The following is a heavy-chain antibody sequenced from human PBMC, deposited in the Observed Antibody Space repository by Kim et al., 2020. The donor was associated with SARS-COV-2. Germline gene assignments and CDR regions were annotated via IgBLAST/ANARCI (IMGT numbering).Heavy chain of an antibody. V-gene: IGHV1-18*01. Sequence: ASVKVSCKASGYTFTSYGISWVRQAPGQGLEWMGWISAYNGNTNYAQKLQGRVTMTTDTSTSTAYMELRSLRSDDTAVYYCARDPPYRGEQWLVRWSRFDPWGQGTLVTVSS. D-gene: IGHD6-19*01. J-gene: IGHJ5*02. CDR3: ARDPPYRGEQWLVRWSRFDP. CDR1: GYTFTSYG. CDR2: ISAYNGNT.